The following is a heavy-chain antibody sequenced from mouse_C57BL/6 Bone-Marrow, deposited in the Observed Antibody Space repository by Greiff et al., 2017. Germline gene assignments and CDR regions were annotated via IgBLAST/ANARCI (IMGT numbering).Heavy chain of an antibody. Sequence: EVQVVESGGGLVKPGGSLKLSCAASGFTFSSYAMSWVRQTPEKRLEWVATISDGGSYTYYPDNVKGRFTISRDNAKNNLYLQMSHLKSEDTAMYYCARDGIDYYGSSYAMDYWGQGTSVTVSS. CDR1: GFTFSSYA. CDR3: ARDGIDYYGSSYAMDY. CDR2: ISDGGSYT. D-gene: IGHD1-1*01. V-gene: IGHV5-4*01. J-gene: IGHJ4*01.